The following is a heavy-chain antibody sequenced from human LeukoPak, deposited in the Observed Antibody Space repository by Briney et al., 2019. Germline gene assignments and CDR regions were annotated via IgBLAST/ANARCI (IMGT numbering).Heavy chain of an antibody. V-gene: IGHV1-2*02. Sequence: EASVKVSCKASGYMFTGYYMHWVRQAPGQGLEWMGWINPNSGGTNYAQKFQGRVTMTRDTSNSTAYMELSSLRSDDTAVYYCARGYCSGDCFTLFDYWGQGTLVTVSS. J-gene: IGHJ4*02. D-gene: IGHD2-21*02. CDR1: GYMFTGYY. CDR3: ARGYCSGDCFTLFDY. CDR2: INPNSGGT.